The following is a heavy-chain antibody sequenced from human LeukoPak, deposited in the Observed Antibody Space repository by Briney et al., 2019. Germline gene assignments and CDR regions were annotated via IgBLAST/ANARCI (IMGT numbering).Heavy chain of an antibody. J-gene: IGHJ4*02. Sequence: GGSLRLSCAASGFTFSSYGMHWVRQAPGKGLEWVAVIWYDGSNKYYADSVKGRFTISRDNPKNTLYLQMNSLRAEDTAVYYCARARGLRWGDGYNDQDYWGQGTLVTVSS. D-gene: IGHD5-24*01. CDR1: GFTFSSYG. CDR3: ARARGLRWGDGYNDQDY. CDR2: IWYDGSNK. V-gene: IGHV3-33*01.